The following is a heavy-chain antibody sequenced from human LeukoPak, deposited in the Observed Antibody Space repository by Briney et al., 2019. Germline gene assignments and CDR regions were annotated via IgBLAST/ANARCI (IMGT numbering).Heavy chain of an antibody. CDR2: IIPILHTA. D-gene: IGHD6-13*01. CDR1: GGTFSNYA. J-gene: IGHJ3*02. Sequence: SVKVSCKASGGTFSNYAVSWVRQAPGRGLEWMGGIIPILHTANYAQKFQGRVTVTAVESTSTAYMELSSLRSEDTAIYYCAREYAYSSSWYVRGDAFDIWGQGTMVTVSS. CDR3: AREYAYSSSWYVRGDAFDI. V-gene: IGHV1-69*01.